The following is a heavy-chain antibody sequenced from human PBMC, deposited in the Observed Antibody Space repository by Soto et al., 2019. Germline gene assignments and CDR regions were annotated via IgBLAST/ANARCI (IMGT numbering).Heavy chain of an antibody. D-gene: IGHD6-25*01. Sequence: EVQLVESGGGLVQPGGSLRLSCAASGFTFSSYEMNWVRQAPGKGLEWVSYISSSGSTIYYADSVKGRFTISRDNAKNSLYLQMNRLRAEETDVYYCARETRRRGYRYYCYGMDVWGQGPTVTAAS. J-gene: IGHJ6*02. CDR1: GFTFSSYE. CDR2: ISSSGSTI. CDR3: ARETRRRGYRYYCYGMDV. V-gene: IGHV3-48*03.